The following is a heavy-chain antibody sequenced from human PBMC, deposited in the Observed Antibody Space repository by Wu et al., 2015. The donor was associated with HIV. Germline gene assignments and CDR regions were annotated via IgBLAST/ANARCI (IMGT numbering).Heavy chain of an antibody. Sequence: QVQLVQSGAEVKKPGASVKVSCKASGYTFTSYGISWVRQAPGQGLEWMGWISAYNGNTNYAQKLQGRVTMTTDTSTSTAYMELRSLRSDDTAVYYCARDFPWDSSGYYGGGYYYYYGMDVWGQGTTVTVSS. CDR1: GYTFTSYG. D-gene: IGHD3-22*01. V-gene: IGHV1-18*01. J-gene: IGHJ6*02. CDR2: ISAYNGNT. CDR3: ARDFPWDSSGYYGGGYYYYYGMDV.